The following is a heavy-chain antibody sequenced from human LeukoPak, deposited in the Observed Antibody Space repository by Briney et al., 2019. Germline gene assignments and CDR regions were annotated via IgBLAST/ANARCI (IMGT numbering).Heavy chain of an antibody. J-gene: IGHJ4*02. CDR2: ISSSCRYI. Sequence: GGSLRLSCAASGFTFSSYAMSWVRQAPGKGLEWISCISSSCRYIHYADSLKGRFTISRDNAKNSLYLQMNSLRAEDTAVYYCARAPGARIAAGGNFDYWGQGTLVTVSS. CDR3: ARAPGARIAAGGNFDY. D-gene: IGHD6-13*01. CDR1: GFTFSSYA. V-gene: IGHV3-21*01.